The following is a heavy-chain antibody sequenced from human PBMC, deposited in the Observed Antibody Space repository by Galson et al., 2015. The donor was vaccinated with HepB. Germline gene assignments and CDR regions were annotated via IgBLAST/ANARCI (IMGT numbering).Heavy chain of an antibody. CDR1: GFTFSSYG. D-gene: IGHD5-24*01. CDR3: AREPAGGYNYNYWYFDP. CDR2: IWYDGSNK. V-gene: IGHV3-33*08. Sequence: SLRLSCAASGFTFSSYGMQWVRQAPGKGLEWVADIWYDGSNKYYADSVKGRFTISRDNSKNTLYLQMNSLRAEDTAVYYCAREPAGGYNYNYWYFDPWGRGTLVTVSS. J-gene: IGHJ2*01.